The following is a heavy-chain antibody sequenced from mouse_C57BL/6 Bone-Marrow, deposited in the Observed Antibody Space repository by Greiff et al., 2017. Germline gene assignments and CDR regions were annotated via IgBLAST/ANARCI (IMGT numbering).Heavy chain of an antibody. Sequence: EVQGVESGGGLVKPGGSLKLSCAASGFTFSSYAMSWVRQTPEKRLEWVATISDGGSYTYYPDNVKGRFTISRDNAKNNLYLQMSHLKSEDTAMYYCARYGNYLYWYFDVWGTGTTVTVSS. D-gene: IGHD2-10*02. CDR2: ISDGGSYT. CDR3: ARYGNYLYWYFDV. V-gene: IGHV5-4*01. J-gene: IGHJ1*03. CDR1: GFTFSSYA.